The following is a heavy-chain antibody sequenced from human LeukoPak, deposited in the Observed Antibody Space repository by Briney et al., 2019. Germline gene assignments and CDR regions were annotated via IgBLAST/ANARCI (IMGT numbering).Heavy chain of an antibody. CDR1: GFTFSRFW. Sequence: GGSLRLSCAASGFTFSRFWMSWVRQAPGKGLEWLANIKQDGSEKYYVDSVKGRFTISRDNAKNSLYLQMNSLRAEDTAVFYCARDGTYTDYDPDFDIWGQGTLVTVSS. CDR2: IKQDGSEK. D-gene: IGHD5-12*01. CDR3: ARDGTYTDYDPDFDI. J-gene: IGHJ4*02. V-gene: IGHV3-7*04.